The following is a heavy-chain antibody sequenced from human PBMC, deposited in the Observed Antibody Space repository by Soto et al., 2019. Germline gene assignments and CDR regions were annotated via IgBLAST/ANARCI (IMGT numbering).Heavy chain of an antibody. CDR3: ARARFRGMDV. CDR1: GFTFSVYA. V-gene: IGHV3-23*01. CDR2: ISGSGGTT. J-gene: IGHJ6*02. D-gene: IGHD3-3*01. Sequence: PGGSLRLSCAASGFTFSVYAMNWVRQAPGKGLAWVSSISGSGGTTYYADSVKGRFTISRDNSKNTLYLQMDSLRAEDTAVYYCARARFRGMDVWGQGTTVTVSS.